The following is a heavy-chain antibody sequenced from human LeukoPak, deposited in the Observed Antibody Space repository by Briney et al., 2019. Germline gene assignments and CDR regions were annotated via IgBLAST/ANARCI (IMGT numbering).Heavy chain of an antibody. CDR2: ISSSGSTI. CDR3: ARRGYSDSSGYDY. V-gene: IGHV3-48*03. D-gene: IGHD3-22*01. Sequence: GGSLRLSCAASGFTFSSYEMNWVRQAPGKGLEWVSYISSSGSTIYYADSVKGRFTISRDNAKNSLYLQMNSLRAEDTAIYYCARRGYSDSSGYDYWGQGTLVTVSS. J-gene: IGHJ4*02. CDR1: GFTFSSYE.